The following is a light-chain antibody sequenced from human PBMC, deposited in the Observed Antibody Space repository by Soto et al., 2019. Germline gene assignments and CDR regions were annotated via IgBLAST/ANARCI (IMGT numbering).Light chain of an antibody. CDR3: QDRGRSPLT. Sequence: ESVLTQSPGTLSLSPGERATLSCRASQSVGSNYLAWYQQKPGQAPRLLIYRASSRATVIPDRFSGSGSGTDFTLTISRVEPEDFADYYWQDRGRSPLTFGGGTKVEIK. CDR2: RAS. J-gene: IGKJ4*01. V-gene: IGKV3-20*01. CDR1: QSVGSNY.